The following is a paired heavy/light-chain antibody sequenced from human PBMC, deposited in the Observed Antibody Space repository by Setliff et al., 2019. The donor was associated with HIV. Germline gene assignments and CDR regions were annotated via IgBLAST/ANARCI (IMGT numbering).Light chain of an antibody. CDR3: QVWDGTSDHVI. Sequence: SYVLTQPPSVSVAPGKTARITCGGNNIGGRSVHWYQQKPGQAPVLVVYDDSDRPSGIPERVSGSNSGNTATLTISRVEAGDEADYYCQVWDGTSDHVIFGGGTKLTVL. CDR2: DDS. V-gene: IGLV3-21*03. J-gene: IGLJ2*01. CDR1: NIGGRS.
Heavy chain of an antibody. CDR1: GFIFDEYA. D-gene: IGHD2-21*02. J-gene: IGHJ4*02. CDR2: ISWNSGNI. CDR3: ARGLTAIAALDD. V-gene: IGHV3-9*01. Sequence: EVQLVESGGGLVQPGRSLRLSCAASGFIFDEYAMYWVRQVSGKGLEWVSYISWNSGNIVYADSVKGRFTTSRDNAKNSLYLQMNSLKNEDTALYYCARGLTAIAALDDWGQGTLVIVSS.